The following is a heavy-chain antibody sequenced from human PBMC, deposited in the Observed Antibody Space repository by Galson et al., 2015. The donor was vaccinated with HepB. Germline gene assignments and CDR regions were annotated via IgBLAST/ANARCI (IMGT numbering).Heavy chain of an antibody. D-gene: IGHD2-2*02. J-gene: IGHJ4*02. CDR3: AREYLGYCSSTSCYIDY. V-gene: IGHV1-2*02. CDR2: INPNSGGT. CDR1: GYTFTGYS. Sequence: SCKASGYTFTGYSMHWVRQAPGQGLEWMGWINPNSGGTNYAQKFQGRVTMTRDTSISTAYMELSRLRSDDTAVYYCAREYLGYCSSTSCYIDYWGQGTLVTVSS.